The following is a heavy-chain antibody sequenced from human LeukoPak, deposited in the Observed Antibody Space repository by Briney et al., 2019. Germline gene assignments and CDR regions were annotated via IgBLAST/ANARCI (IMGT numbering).Heavy chain of an antibody. J-gene: IGHJ4*02. V-gene: IGHV3-7*01. D-gene: IGHD6-13*01. CDR1: GFTFSSYW. Sequence: GGSLRLSCAASGFTFSSYWMSWVRQAPGKGLEWVANIKQDGSEKYYVDSVKGRFTISRDNAKNSLYLQMNSLRAEDTAVYYCARVQVKFSGIAAAGASYFDYWGQGTLVTVSS. CDR2: IKQDGSEK. CDR3: ARVQVKFSGIAAAGASYFDY.